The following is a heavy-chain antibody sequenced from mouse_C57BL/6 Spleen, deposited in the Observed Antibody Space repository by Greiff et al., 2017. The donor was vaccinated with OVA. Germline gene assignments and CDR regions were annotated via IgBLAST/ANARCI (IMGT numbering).Heavy chain of an antibody. Sequence: QVQLQQSGPELVKPGASVKISCKASGYAFSSSWMTWVKQRPGKGLEWIGRIYPGDGNTNYNGKFKGKATLTADKSSSTAYMQLSSLTSEDSAVYFCARGGYYGYFEGWGTGTTVTVSS. CDR1: GYAFSSSW. CDR2: IYPGDGNT. V-gene: IGHV1-82*01. J-gene: IGHJ1*03. D-gene: IGHD1-1*02. CDR3: ARGGYYGYFEG.